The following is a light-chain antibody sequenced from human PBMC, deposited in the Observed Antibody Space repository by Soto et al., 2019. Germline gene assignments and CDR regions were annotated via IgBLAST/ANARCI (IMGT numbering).Light chain of an antibody. Sequence: DIQMTQSPSSLSASVGDRVTITCQASQDISNYLNWYQQKPGKAPKLLIYDASNLETGVPSRFSGSGSGTDFTFTISSLQPEDIATYYYQQYDNLPPFTFGAGTKVDIK. CDR2: DAS. V-gene: IGKV1-33*01. J-gene: IGKJ3*01. CDR3: QQYDNLPPFT. CDR1: QDISNY.